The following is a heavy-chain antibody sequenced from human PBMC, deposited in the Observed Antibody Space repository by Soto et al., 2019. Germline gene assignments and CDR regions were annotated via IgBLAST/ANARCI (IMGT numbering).Heavy chain of an antibody. J-gene: IGHJ6*02. CDR1: GFTFSISG. D-gene: IGHD2-2*01. Sequence: GGSLIVSCAASGFTFSISGMHWVRQAPGKGLEWLAVIWYDGSHKYYADSVKGRFTISRDNSKNTLFLQIDSLRAEDTAVYYCARVKTCNRPSCHLFYHYRMDVSGQGNTVTV. CDR2: IWYDGSHK. V-gene: IGHV3-33*01. CDR3: ARVKTCNRPSCHLFYHYRMDV.